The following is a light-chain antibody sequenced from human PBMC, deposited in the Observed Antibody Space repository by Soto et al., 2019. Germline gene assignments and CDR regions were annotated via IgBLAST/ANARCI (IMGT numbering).Light chain of an antibody. V-gene: IGKV1-5*03. CDR1: QSISSY. Sequence: DVQMTQSPSSLSASVGDRVTITCRASQSISSYLNWYQQKPWKAPKLLIYKASSLESGVPSRFSGSGYGTEFTLTISSLQPDDFATYYCQQRAFGQGTKVDIK. J-gene: IGKJ1*01. CDR2: KAS. CDR3: QQRA.